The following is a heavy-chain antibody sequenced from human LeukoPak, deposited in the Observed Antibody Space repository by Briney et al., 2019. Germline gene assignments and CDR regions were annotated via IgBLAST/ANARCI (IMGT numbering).Heavy chain of an antibody. Sequence: SETLSLTCTVSGGSISSSSYYWGWIRQPPGKGLEWIGYIYYSGSTNYNPSLKSRVTISVDTSKNQFSLKLSSVTAADTAVYYCARASGGTTRVDYWGQGTLVTVSS. J-gene: IGHJ4*02. D-gene: IGHD3-10*01. CDR1: GGSISSSSYY. CDR3: ARASGGTTRVDY. CDR2: IYYSGST. V-gene: IGHV4-61*05.